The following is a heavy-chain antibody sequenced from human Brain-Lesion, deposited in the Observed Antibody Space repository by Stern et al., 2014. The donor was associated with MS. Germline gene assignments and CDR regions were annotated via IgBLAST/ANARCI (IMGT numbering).Heavy chain of an antibody. Sequence: ESGPGLVKPSQTLSLSCTVSGGSISSGGYYWSWIRQPAGKGLEWIGRIFNSGSNSYNPSLKSPVTLSIDTSKNQFSLRLNSMTAADTAVYYCARGRVVPGFQYYATDVWGQGTTVIVSS. D-gene: IGHD2-2*01. CDR1: GGSISSGGYY. J-gene: IGHJ6*02. CDR2: IFNSGSN. V-gene: IGHV4-61*02. CDR3: ARGRVVPGFQYYATDV.